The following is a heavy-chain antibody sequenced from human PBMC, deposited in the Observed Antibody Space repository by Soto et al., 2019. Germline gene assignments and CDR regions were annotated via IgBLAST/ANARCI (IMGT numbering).Heavy chain of an antibody. CDR2: INPNSGAT. CDR1: GYTFIGYY. V-gene: IGHV1-2*02. CDR3: ARDLVSTIGDFDF. Sequence: GASVKVSCKTSGYTFIGYYIHWVRRAPGQGLEWMGWINPNSGATNYAQKFQGRVSMTRDTSITTAYMELSRLRSDDTAVYYCARDLVSTIGDFDFWGQGTPVTVSS. J-gene: IGHJ4*02. D-gene: IGHD5-12*01.